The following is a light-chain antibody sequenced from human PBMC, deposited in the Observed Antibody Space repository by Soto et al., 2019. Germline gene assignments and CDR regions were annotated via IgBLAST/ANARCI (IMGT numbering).Light chain of an antibody. J-gene: IGKJ2*01. CDR2: LGS. V-gene: IGKV2-28*01. CDR1: QSLLHSNGYYY. CDR3: MQALQTSYT. Sequence: DLVMTQSPLFLPVTPGEPASISCRSSQSLLHSNGYYYLDWYLQKPGQSPQLLIYLGSNRASGVPDRFSGSGSGTDFTLKISRVEAEDVGVYYCMQALQTSYTFGQGTKLEIK.